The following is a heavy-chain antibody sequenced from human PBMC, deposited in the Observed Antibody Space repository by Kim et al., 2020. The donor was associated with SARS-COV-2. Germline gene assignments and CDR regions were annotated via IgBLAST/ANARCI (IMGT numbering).Heavy chain of an antibody. CDR2: IYYSGST. CDR1: GGSISSRSYY. J-gene: IGHJ4*02. Sequence: SETLSLTCTVSGGSISSRSYYWGWIRQPQGKGLEWIGSIYYSGSTYYNPSLKSRVTISVDTSKNQFSLKLNSVTAADTAVYYCARHSSGWPNYFDYWGQGTLVTVSS. D-gene: IGHD6-19*01. V-gene: IGHV4-39*01. CDR3: ARHSSGWPNYFDY.